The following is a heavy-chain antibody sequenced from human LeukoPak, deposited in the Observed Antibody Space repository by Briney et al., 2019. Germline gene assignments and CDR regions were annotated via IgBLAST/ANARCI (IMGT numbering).Heavy chain of an antibody. J-gene: IGHJ3*02. Sequence: GASVKVSCKASGYTFTSYGISWVRQAPGQGLEWMGWISAYNGNTNYVQKLQGRVTMTTDTSTSTAYMELRSLRSDDTAVYYCARSTIAAAGDLSSNGRAFDIWGQGTMVTVSS. D-gene: IGHD6-13*01. CDR3: ARSTIAAAGDLSSNGRAFDI. CDR1: GYTFTSYG. CDR2: ISAYNGNT. V-gene: IGHV1-18*01.